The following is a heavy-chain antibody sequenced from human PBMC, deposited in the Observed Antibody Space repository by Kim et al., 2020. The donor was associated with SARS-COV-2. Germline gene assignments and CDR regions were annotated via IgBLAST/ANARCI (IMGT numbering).Heavy chain of an antibody. CDR2: IKTKPEGGTT. CDR3: VIDKYHRDDSQFND. J-gene: IGHJ4*02. Sequence: GGSLRLSCIASGLTFTNSWMSWVRQAPGKGLEWVGRIKTKPEGGTTDYAAPVKGRFIVSRDDSKDILYLQMNSLKTEDTDVYYCVIDKYHRDDSQFNDWGQGTLVTVSS. D-gene: IGHD3-22*01. CDR1: GLTFTNSW. V-gene: IGHV3-15*01.